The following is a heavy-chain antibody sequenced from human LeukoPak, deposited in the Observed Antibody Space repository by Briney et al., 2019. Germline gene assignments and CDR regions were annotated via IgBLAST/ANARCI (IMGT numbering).Heavy chain of an antibody. CDR3: ATTSLIVGATRRWFGPAYYYMDV. CDR1: GYTFTSYG. Sequence: GASVRVSCKASGYTFTSYGISWVRQAPGQGLEWMGWISAYNGNTNYAQKLQGRVTMTTDTSTSTAYMELRSLRSDDTAVYYCATTSLIVGATRRWFGPAYYYMDVWGKGTTVTISS. J-gene: IGHJ6*03. D-gene: IGHD1-26*01. CDR2: ISAYNGNT. V-gene: IGHV1-18*01.